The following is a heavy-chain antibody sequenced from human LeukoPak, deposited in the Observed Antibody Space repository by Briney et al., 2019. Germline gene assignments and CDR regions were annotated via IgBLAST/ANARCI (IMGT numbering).Heavy chain of an antibody. V-gene: IGHV4-34*01. Sequence: SETLSLTCAVSGVSFNNYYWSWVRQTPRKGLEWIGEINHSGYTNDSPSLKSRVTLSIDTSRKQFSLNLRSVTVADTGIYYCTRMTTGHDYWGQGTLVTVSS. CDR2: INHSGYT. D-gene: IGHD4-17*01. J-gene: IGHJ4*02. CDR1: GVSFNNYY. CDR3: TRMTTGHDY.